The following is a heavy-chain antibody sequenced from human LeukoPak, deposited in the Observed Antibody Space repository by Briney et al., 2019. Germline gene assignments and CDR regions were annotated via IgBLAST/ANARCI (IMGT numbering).Heavy chain of an antibody. CDR3: ARDRSYMSGTTLPYYYGMDV. V-gene: IGHV3-7*01. Sequence: GGSLRLSCAASGFTFSRYWMSWVRQAPGKGPEWVANIKQDGSEKFYVESVKGRFTVSRDNAKNSLYLQMNSLRAEDTAVYYCARDRSYMSGTTLPYYYGMDVWGQGTTVTVSS. CDR2: IKQDGSEK. J-gene: IGHJ6*02. CDR1: GFTFSRYW. D-gene: IGHD1-1*01.